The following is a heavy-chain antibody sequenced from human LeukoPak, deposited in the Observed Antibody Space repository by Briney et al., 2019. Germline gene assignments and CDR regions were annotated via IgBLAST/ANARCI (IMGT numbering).Heavy chain of an antibody. CDR2: ISYDGSNK. D-gene: IGHD3-9*01. Sequence: TGGSLRLSCAASGFTFSSYAMHWVRQAPGKGLEWVAVISYDGSNKYYVDSVKGRFTISRDNSKNTLYLQMNSLRAEDTAVYYCARVKESNYDILTGVDYWGQGTLVTVSS. CDR1: GFTFSSYA. CDR3: ARVKESNYDILTGVDY. J-gene: IGHJ4*02. V-gene: IGHV3-30*04.